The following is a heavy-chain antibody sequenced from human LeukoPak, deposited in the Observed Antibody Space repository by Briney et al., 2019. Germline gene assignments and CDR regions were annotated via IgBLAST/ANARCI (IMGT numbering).Heavy chain of an antibody. CDR1: GFTFSDHY. CDR3: ARGYHSFDI. CDR2: SRNKANCYTT. Sequence: GGSLRLSCAASGFTFSDHYMDWVRQTPGKGLEWVGRSRNKANCYTTEYAASVKGRFTISRDESKNSLYLQMNSLKTEDTAVYYCARGYHSFDIWGQGTMVTVSS. V-gene: IGHV3-72*01. J-gene: IGHJ3*02. D-gene: IGHD2-15*01.